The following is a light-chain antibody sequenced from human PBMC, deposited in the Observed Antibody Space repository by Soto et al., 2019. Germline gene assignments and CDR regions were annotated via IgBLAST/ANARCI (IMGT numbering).Light chain of an antibody. J-gene: IGKJ1*01. CDR3: QQYNSWRT. V-gene: IGKV3-15*01. CDR2: DKS. Sequence: EIVLTQSPGTLSLSPGERASLSCRASQSIANSLAWYQQKPGQAPRLLIYDKSTRATGNPARFSGSGSGTEFTLTISSLQSEDFAVYYCQQYNSWRTFGQGTKVDIK. CDR1: QSIANS.